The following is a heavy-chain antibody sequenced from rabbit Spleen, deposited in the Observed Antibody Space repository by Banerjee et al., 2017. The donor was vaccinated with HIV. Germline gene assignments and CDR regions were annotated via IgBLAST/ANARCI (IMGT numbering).Heavy chain of an antibody. Sequence: EQLEESGGGLVKPEGSLTLTCEASGFSFSDKDVMCWVRQAPGKGLEWIACINAATGKGVYASWAKGRFTISKTSSTTVTLQMTSLTAADAATYFCARDLVTVIGWNFNLWGPGTLVTVS. V-gene: IGHV1S45*01. CDR2: INAATGKG. D-gene: IGHD1-1*01. CDR1: GFSFSDKDV. CDR3: ARDLVTVIGWNFNL. J-gene: IGHJ4*01.